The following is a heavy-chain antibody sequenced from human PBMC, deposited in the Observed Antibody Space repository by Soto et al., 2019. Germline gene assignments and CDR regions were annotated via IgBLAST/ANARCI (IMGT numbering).Heavy chain of an antibody. CDR3: ATSGDYERDYFDY. V-gene: IGHV3-23*01. CDR2: ISGSGGNT. CDR1: GFIFISYA. J-gene: IGHJ4*02. Sequence: GGSLRLSCAASGFIFISYAMSWVRQAPGKGLEWVSAISGSGGNTFYADSVKGRFTISRDNSKNTLYLQMNSLRAEDTAVYYCATSGDYERDYFDYWGQGTLVSVSS. D-gene: IGHD4-17*01.